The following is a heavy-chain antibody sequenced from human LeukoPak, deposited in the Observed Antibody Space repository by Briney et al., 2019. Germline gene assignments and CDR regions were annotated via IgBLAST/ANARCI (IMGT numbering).Heavy chain of an antibody. V-gene: IGHV1-2*02. J-gene: IGHJ4*02. D-gene: IGHD3-22*01. Sequence: ASVKVSCKASGYTFTGYYMHWVRQAPGQGLEGMGWINPNSGGTSYAQKFQGRVTMNRDTSISSVYMELNGLRSDDTAVYYCTYYYVSSPFDYWGQGTLVSVSS. CDR2: INPNSGGT. CDR1: GYTFTGYY. CDR3: TYYYVSSPFDY.